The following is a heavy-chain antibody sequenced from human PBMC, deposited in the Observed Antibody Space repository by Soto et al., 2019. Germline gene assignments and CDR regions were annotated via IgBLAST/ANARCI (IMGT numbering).Heavy chain of an antibody. D-gene: IGHD2-8*01. CDR2: IHTSGDT. J-gene: IGHJ4*02. CDR1: GFSVGGNH. Sequence: GGSLRLSCAASGFSVGGNHLTWVRQAPGKGLEWVAVIHTSGDTYYADSVQGRFTISRDNSKNTVYLQMNSLRVGDTAMYFCARGVNDDSWGQGTLVTVSS. CDR3: ARGVNDDS. V-gene: IGHV3-53*01.